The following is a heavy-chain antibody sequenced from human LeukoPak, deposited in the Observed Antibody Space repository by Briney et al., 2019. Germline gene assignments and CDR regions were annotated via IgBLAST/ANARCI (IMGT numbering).Heavy chain of an antibody. CDR3: ARDRPFEYYGSGSHYNVLGF. CDR2: ISYDGSNK. Sequence: PGGSLRLSCAASGFTFSSYAMHWVRQAPGKGLEWVAAISYDGSNKYYADSVKGRFTISRDNSENTLYLQMNSLRAEDTAVYYCARDRPFEYYGSGSHYNVLGFWGQGTLVTVSS. J-gene: IGHJ4*02. CDR1: GFTFSSYA. V-gene: IGHV3-30-3*01. D-gene: IGHD3-10*01.